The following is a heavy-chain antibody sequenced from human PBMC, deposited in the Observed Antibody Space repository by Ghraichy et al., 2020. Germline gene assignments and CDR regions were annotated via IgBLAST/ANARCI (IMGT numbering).Heavy chain of an antibody. CDR3: ARDPNLFVYFDY. Sequence: GGSLRLSCAASGFTFSSYSMNWVRQAPGKGLEWVSSISNSSSYIYYADSVKGRFTLSRDNAKNSLYLQMSSLRAEDTAVYYCARDPNLFVYFDYWGQGTLVTVSS. J-gene: IGHJ4*02. D-gene: IGHD2-21*01. CDR1: GFTFSSYS. V-gene: IGHV3-21*01. CDR2: ISNSSSYI.